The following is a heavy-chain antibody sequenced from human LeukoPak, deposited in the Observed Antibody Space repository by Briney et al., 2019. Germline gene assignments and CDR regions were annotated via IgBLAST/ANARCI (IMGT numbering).Heavy chain of an antibody. CDR3: ARDRASTSTVGDY. V-gene: IGHV1-18*01. CDR2: ISVDNGNT. CDR1: GHTFTSNG. D-gene: IGHD4-23*01. Sequence: ASVKVSCKTSGHTFTSNGFSWVRQAPGQGLEWMGWISVDNGNTNYAQKVQGRVTMTTDTSTSTAYMELRSLRSDDTAVYYCARDRASTSTVGDYWGQGTLVTVSS. J-gene: IGHJ4*02.